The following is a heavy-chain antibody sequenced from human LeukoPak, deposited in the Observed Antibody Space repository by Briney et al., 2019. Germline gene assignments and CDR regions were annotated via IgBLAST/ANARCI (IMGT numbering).Heavy chain of an antibody. D-gene: IGHD1-26*01. J-gene: IGHJ6*03. Sequence: GASVKVSCKASGYTFTGYGISWVRQAPGQGLEWMGWINPNSGGTNYAQKFQGRVTMTRDTSISTAYMELSRLRSDDTAVYYCARGGERQYYYYYYMDVWGKGTTVTVSS. CDR2: INPNSGGT. V-gene: IGHV1-2*02. CDR3: ARGGERQYYYYYYMDV. CDR1: GYTFTGYG.